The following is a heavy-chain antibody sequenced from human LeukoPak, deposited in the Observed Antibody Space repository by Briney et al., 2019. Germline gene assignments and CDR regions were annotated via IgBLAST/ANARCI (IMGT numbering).Heavy chain of an antibody. V-gene: IGHV4-39*02. CDR1: GASVSSSSYY. J-gene: IGHJ4*02. CDR2: IYYSGST. Sequence: SSETLSLTCTVSGASVSSSSYYWGWIRQPPGKGLEWIGTIYYSGSTYYNPSLKSRVTISVDTSKNQFSLKLSSVTAADTAVYYCAREWYYYDSSGYTEGYYFDYWGQGTLVTVSS. CDR3: AREWYYYDSSGYTEGYYFDY. D-gene: IGHD3-22*01.